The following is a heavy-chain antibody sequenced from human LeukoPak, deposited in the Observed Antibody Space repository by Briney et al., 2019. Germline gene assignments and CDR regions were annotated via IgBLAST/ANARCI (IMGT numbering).Heavy chain of an antibody. V-gene: IGHV4-59*01. D-gene: IGHD2-21*02. Sequence: SETLSLTCTVSGVSISSYYWSWIRQPPGKGLEWIGYICSSGSTNYNPSLKSRITISVDTSKNQFSLKLSSVTAADTAVYYCARFAYCGGHCWYYFDYWGQGSLVTVSS. J-gene: IGHJ4*02. CDR3: ARFAYCGGHCWYYFDY. CDR2: ICSSGST. CDR1: GVSISSYY.